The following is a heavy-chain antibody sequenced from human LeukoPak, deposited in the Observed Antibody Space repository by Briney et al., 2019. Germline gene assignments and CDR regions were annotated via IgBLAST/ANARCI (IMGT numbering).Heavy chain of an antibody. V-gene: IGHV3-20*04. Sequence: GGSLRLSCAASGFTFSSYAMSCVRQAPGKGLEWVSGINWNGGSTGYADSVKGRFTISRDNAKNSLYLQMNSLRAEDTALYYCAREHYYDSSGYYWAAFDIWGQGTMVTVSS. CDR3: AREHYYDSSGYYWAAFDI. J-gene: IGHJ3*02. CDR2: INWNGGST. D-gene: IGHD3-22*01. CDR1: GFTFSSYA.